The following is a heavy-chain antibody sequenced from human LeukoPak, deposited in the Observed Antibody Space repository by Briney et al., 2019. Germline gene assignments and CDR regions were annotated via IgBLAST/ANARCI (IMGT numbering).Heavy chain of an antibody. CDR3: ARDLGHYDILTGYYAGGPVDY. CDR2: IIPILGIA. CDR1: GGTFISYA. V-gene: IGHV1-69*04. Sequence: GSSVKVSCKASGGTFISYAISWVRQAPGQGLEWMGRIIPILGIANYAQKFQGRVTITADKSTSTAYMELSSLRSEDTAVYYCARDLGHYDILTGYYAGGPVDYWGQGTLVTVSS. J-gene: IGHJ4*02. D-gene: IGHD3-9*01.